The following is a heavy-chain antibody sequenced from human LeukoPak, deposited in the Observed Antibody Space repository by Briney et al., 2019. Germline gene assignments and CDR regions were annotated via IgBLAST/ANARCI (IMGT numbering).Heavy chain of an antibody. D-gene: IGHD3-3*01. J-gene: IGHJ2*01. CDR3: ARVRDFWSGYYQVTGYFDL. CDR1: GGSISSGSYY. CDR2: IYTSGST. Sequence: SQTLSLTCTVSGGSISSGSYYWSWIRQPAGKGLEWIGRIYTSGSTNYNPSLKSRVTISVDTSKNQFSLKLSSVTAADTAVYYCARVRDFWSGYYQVTGYFDLWGRGTLVTVSS. V-gene: IGHV4-61*02.